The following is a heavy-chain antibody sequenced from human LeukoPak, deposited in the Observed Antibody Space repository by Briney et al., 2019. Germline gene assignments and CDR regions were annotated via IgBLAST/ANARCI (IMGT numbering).Heavy chain of an antibody. CDR2: INHSGST. D-gene: IGHD3-10*01. V-gene: IGHV4-34*01. Sequence: PSETLSLTCAVYGGSFSVYYWSWIRQPPGKGLEWIGEINHSGSTNYNPSLKSRVTISVDTSKNQFSLKLSSVTAADTAVYYCARVQLWFGELFSHYFDYWGQGTLVTVSS. CDR1: GGSFSVYY. J-gene: IGHJ4*02. CDR3: ARVQLWFGELFSHYFDY.